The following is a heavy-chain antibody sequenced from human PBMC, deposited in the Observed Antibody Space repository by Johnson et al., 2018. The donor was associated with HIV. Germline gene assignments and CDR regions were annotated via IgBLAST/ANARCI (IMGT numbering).Heavy chain of an antibody. CDR3: ARGGYSTILDAFDI. V-gene: IGHV3-30*03. CDR1: GFIFSSYG. J-gene: IGHJ3*02. Sequence: QVQLVESGGSLLQPGGSLRLACAASGFIFSSYGMHWVRQAPGKGLEWVAVISYDGSNKYYADSVKGRFTISRDNSKNTLYLQMNSLRAEDTAVYYCARGGYSTILDAFDIWGQGTMVTVSS. CDR2: ISYDGSNK. D-gene: IGHD6-13*01.